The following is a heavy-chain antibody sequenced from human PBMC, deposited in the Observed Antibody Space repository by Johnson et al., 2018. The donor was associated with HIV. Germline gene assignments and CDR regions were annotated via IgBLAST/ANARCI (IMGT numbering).Heavy chain of an antibody. J-gene: IGHJ3*02. CDR2: IRYDGSNQ. V-gene: IGHV3-30*04. CDR1: GFTFSSYA. D-gene: IGHD3-3*01. CDR3: AAYYDFWSGSYTSGFDI. Sequence: QVQLVESGGGVVQPERSLRLSCAASGFTFSSYAMHWVRQAPGKGLEWVAFIRYDGSNQYYADSVKGRFTISRDNSKNTVFLQMNSLRPEDTAMYYCAAYYDFWSGSYTSGFDIWGQGTMVTVSS.